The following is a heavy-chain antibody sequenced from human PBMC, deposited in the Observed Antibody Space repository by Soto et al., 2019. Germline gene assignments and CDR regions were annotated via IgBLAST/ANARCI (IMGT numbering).Heavy chain of an antibody. CDR2: ISSRSRSI. J-gene: IGHJ4*02. D-gene: IGHD4-17*01. Sequence: EVQLVESGGGLVKPGGSLRLSCAASGFTFSSYSMHWVRQAPGKGLEWVSSISSRSRSIYYADSQKGRFTISRDNTKNSLYLQMNNLSAEAPAVYYCARDRGDYEGLVPYSFALWGQGTLVTVSS. CDR1: GFTFSSYS. V-gene: IGHV3-21*01. CDR3: ARDRGDYEGLVPYSFAL.